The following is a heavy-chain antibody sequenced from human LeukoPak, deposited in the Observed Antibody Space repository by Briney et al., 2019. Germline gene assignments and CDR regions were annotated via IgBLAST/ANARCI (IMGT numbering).Heavy chain of an antibody. D-gene: IGHD3-16*02. CDR3: ARVDYVWGSYRYFAFDI. CDR2: IYYSGST. J-gene: IGHJ3*02. CDR1: GGSISSYY. Sequence: SETLSLTCTVSGGSISSYYWSWIRQPPGKGLEWIGYIYYSGSTNYNPSLKSRVTISVDTSKNQFSLKLSSVTAADTAVYYCARVDYVWGSYRYFAFDIWGQGTMVTVSS. V-gene: IGHV4-59*01.